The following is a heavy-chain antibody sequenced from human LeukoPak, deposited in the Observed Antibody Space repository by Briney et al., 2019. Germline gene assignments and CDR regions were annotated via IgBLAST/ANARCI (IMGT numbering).Heavy chain of an antibody. V-gene: IGHV1-69*13. Sequence: SVKVSCKASGGTFSSYAISWVRQAPGQGLEWMGGIIPIFGTANYAQKFQGRVTITADESTSTAYMELSSLRSEDTAVYHCARVTLQDIVVVPAAFRPYYFDYWGQGTLVTVSS. D-gene: IGHD2-2*01. CDR3: ARVTLQDIVVVPAAFRPYYFDY. J-gene: IGHJ4*02. CDR2: IIPIFGTA. CDR1: GGTFSSYA.